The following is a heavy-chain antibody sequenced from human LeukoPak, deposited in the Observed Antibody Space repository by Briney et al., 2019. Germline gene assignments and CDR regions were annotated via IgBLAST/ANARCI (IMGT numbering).Heavy chain of an antibody. CDR3: ASPGGVLDY. D-gene: IGHD2-8*01. J-gene: IGHJ4*02. Sequence: GGSLRLSCAASGFTFSSYAMSWVRQAPGKGLEWVSAISGSGGSTYYADSVKGRFTISRDNAKNSLYLQMNSLRAEDTAVYYCASPGGVLDYWGQGTLVTVSS. CDR2: ISGSGGST. V-gene: IGHV3-23*01. CDR1: GFTFSSYA.